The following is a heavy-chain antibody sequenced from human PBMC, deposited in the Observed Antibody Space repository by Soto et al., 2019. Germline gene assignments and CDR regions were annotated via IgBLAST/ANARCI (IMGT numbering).Heavy chain of an antibody. CDR1: GFTFSSYK. CDR2: ISDSSGTI. D-gene: IGHD2-2*01. V-gene: IGHV3-48*01. Sequence: GSLRLSCAVSGFTFSSYKLYWVRQAPGKGLEWVSYISDSSGTINYADSVKGRFTTSRDNAENSLFLQMNSLRAEDTAVYYCARDKGSSSWHSFDYWGQGT. J-gene: IGHJ4*02. CDR3: ARDKGSSSWHSFDY.